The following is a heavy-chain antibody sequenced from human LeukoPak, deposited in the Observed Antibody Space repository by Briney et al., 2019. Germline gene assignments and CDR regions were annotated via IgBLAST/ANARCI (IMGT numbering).Heavy chain of an antibody. Sequence: SETLSLTCAVYGGSFSGYYWSWIRQPPGKGLEWIGEINHSGSTNYNPSLKSRVTISVDTSKNQFSLKLSSVTAADTAVYYCAREHLLGAAAGIDYWGQGTLVTVSS. CDR2: INHSGST. V-gene: IGHV4-34*01. D-gene: IGHD6-13*01. CDR3: AREHLLGAAAGIDY. J-gene: IGHJ4*02. CDR1: GGSFSGYY.